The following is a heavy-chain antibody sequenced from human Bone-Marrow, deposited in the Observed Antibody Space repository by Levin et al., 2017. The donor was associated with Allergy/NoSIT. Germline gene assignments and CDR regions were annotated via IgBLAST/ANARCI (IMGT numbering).Heavy chain of an antibody. Sequence: PGGSLRLSCAASGFSFTDAWMSWVRQAPGKGLEWVGRIKSKASGGTTDYAAPVKGRFTISRDDSKNTVYLQMNSLKTEDTAVYYCGWVLCSDTTYTDCYVGNWGQGALVTVSS. CDR3: GWVLCSDTTYTDCYVGN. D-gene: IGHD2-21*02. V-gene: IGHV3-15*01. J-gene: IGHJ4*02. CDR2: IKSKASGGTT. CDR1: GFSFTDAW.